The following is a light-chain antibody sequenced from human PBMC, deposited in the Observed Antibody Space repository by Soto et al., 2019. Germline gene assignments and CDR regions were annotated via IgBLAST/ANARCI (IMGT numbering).Light chain of an antibody. J-gene: IGLJ1*01. CDR1: SGHSTYI. V-gene: IGLV4-60*03. CDR3: ETWDSHTYV. CDR2: LEGSGSY. Sequence: QPVLTQSSSASASLGSSVKLTCTLSSGHSTYIIAWHQQQPGKAPRYLMKLEGSGSYNKGSGVPDRFSGSSSGADRYLTISNLQSEDEADYSCETWDSHTYVFGTGTKVTVL.